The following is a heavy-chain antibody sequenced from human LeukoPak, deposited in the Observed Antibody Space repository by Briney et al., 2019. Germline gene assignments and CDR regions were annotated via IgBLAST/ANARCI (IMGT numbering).Heavy chain of an antibody. J-gene: IGHJ4*02. CDR1: GFTFSSYA. CDR3: ANQYYYGSGSPKRRYYFDY. D-gene: IGHD3-10*01. CDR2: ISGSGGST. Sequence: PGGSLRLSCVASGFTFSSYAMSWVRQAPGKGLEWVSAISGSGGSTYYADSVKGRFTISRDNSKNTLYLQMNSLRAEDTAVYYCANQYYYGSGSPKRRYYFDYWGQGTLVTVSS. V-gene: IGHV3-23*01.